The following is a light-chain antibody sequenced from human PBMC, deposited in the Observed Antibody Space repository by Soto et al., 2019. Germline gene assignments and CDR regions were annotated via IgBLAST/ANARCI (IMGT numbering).Light chain of an antibody. CDR3: QESYSTPYT. V-gene: IGKV1-39*01. CDR1: QSISSY. J-gene: IGKJ3*01. Sequence: DIQMTQSPSSLSASVVDRVTITCRASQSISSYLNWYQQKLGQAPKLLIYDASTLQSGVPSRFSGSGSGTDFTLTISSLQPEDFASYYCQESYSTPYTFGPGTKVDIK. CDR2: DAS.